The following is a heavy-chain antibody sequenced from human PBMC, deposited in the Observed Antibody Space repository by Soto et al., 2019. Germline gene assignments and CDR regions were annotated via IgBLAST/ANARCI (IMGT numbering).Heavy chain of an antibody. D-gene: IGHD4-4*01. V-gene: IGHV2-5*02. CDR1: GFSLSTTGVA. J-gene: IGHJ4*02. Sequence: SGPTLVNPTQTLTLTCSFSGFSLSTTGVAVGWIRQPPGKALECLVLIYWDDDKRYSPSLKSRLTITRDTSKNQVVLTMTDMDPVDTATYYCAHRVDYRGSRNTGYFDYWGQGTLVTVSS. CDR3: AHRVDYRGSRNTGYFDY. CDR2: IYWDDDK.